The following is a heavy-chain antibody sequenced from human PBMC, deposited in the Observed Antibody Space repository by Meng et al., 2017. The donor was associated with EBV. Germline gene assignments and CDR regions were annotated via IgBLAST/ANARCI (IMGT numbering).Heavy chain of an antibody. Sequence: TTWKKPVPPLVKPTQTLTLTCTFSGFSLSTGGAAVGWIRQPPGKALEWLAIVYWDDDKRYSPSLKSRLTITKDTSKNQVVLTMTNMGPGDTATYFCAHRKNNWEVIEIDYWGQGTLVTVSS. CDR2: VYWDDDK. CDR3: AHRKNNWEVIEIDY. D-gene: IGHD1-1*01. CDR1: GFSLSTGGAA. J-gene: IGHJ4*02. V-gene: IGHV2-5*02.